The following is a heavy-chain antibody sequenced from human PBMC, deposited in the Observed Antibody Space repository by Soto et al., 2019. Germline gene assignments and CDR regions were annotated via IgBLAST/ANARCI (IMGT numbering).Heavy chain of an antibody. J-gene: IGHJ4*02. CDR2: ISGSGGST. Sequence: GGSLRLSCAASGFTFSSYAMSWVRQAPGKGLEWVSAISGSGGSTYYADSVKGRFTISRDNSKNTLYLQMNSLRAEDTAVYYCAKVGGWYCSGGSCQTLDYWGQGTLVTVSS. D-gene: IGHD2-15*01. CDR3: AKVGGWYCSGGSCQTLDY. V-gene: IGHV3-23*01. CDR1: GFTFSSYA.